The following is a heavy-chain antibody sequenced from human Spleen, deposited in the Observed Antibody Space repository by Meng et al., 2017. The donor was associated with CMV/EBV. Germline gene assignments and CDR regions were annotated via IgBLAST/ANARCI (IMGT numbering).Heavy chain of an antibody. D-gene: IGHD6-19*01. CDR1: GDSVSSNSAA. Sequence: VQPQESGPGLVKPPPTPSLTCAISGDSVSSNSAAWNWIRQSPSRGLEWLGRTYYRSKWYNDYAVSVKSRITINPDTSKNQVSLQLNSVTPEDTAVYYCARGQDGIAVADYWGQGTLVTVSS. CDR3: ARGQDGIAVADY. V-gene: IGHV6-1*01. J-gene: IGHJ4*02. CDR2: TYYRSKWYN.